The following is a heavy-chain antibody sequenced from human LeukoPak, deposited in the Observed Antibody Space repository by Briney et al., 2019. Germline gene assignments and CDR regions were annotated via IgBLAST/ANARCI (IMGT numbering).Heavy chain of an antibody. J-gene: IGHJ4*02. Sequence: GGSLRLSCAASGFTFSSYAMSWVRQAPGKGLEWVSAISGSGGSTYYADSVKGRFTISRDNSKNTLYLQMNSLRAEDTAVYYCAKAGEYYDILTGYYRPAYYFDYWGQGTLVTVFS. CDR2: ISGSGGST. CDR3: AKAGEYYDILTGYYRPAYYFDY. CDR1: GFTFSSYA. V-gene: IGHV3-23*01. D-gene: IGHD3-9*01.